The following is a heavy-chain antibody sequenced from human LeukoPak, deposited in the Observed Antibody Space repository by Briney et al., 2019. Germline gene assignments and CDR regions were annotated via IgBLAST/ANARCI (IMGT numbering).Heavy chain of an antibody. V-gene: IGHV1-8*01. Sequence: GASVKLSCKASGYSFTTYDINWVRQAPGQGLEWMGWMRPKKPDTGYARKFQDRVTLTWNISTDTAYMELNSLTAEDTAVYFCAGGPPEDTRSGYWGQGTLVTVSS. D-gene: IGHD2-15*01. CDR2: MRPKKPDT. J-gene: IGHJ4*02. CDR1: GYSFTTYD. CDR3: AGGPPEDTRSGY.